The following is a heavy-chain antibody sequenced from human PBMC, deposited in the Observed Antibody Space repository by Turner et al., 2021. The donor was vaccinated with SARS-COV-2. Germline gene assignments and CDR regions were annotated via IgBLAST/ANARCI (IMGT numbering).Heavy chain of an antibody. Sequence: QVQLQESVPGLVRPSETLSPPCTVSGGSISSKSWSWIRQSPGRGLEWIGYFYKIGSIDYNPTLRSRVTISVDTSKNQLSLNLISVTAADTAVYYWARHQGSASGYDHGMNVWGQGTAVIVSS. D-gene: IGHD1-26*01. CDR3: ARHQGSASGYDHGMNV. CDR2: FYKIGSI. CDR1: GGSISSKS. J-gene: IGHJ6*02. V-gene: IGHV4-59*08.